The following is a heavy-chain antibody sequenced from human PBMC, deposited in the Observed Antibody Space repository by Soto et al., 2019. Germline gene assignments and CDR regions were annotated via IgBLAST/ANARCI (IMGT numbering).Heavy chain of an antibody. J-gene: IGHJ4*02. D-gene: IGHD6-19*01. CDR1: GGSISSSNW. Sequence: PSETLSLTCAVSGGSISSSNWWSWVRQPPGKGLEWIGEIYHSGSTNYNPSLKSRVTISVDKSKNQFSLKLSSVTAADTAVYYCARDKVVTIAVAGTHYYFDYRGQRTLVTVSS. CDR3: ARDKVVTIAVAGTHYYFDY. V-gene: IGHV4-4*02. CDR2: IYHSGST.